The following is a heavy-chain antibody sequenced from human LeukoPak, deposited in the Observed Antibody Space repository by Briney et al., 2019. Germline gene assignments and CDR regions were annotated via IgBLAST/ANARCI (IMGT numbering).Heavy chain of an antibody. CDR1: GYTFTSYD. J-gene: IGHJ5*02. CDR3: ARGYCSSTSCFPDP. Sequence: ASVKVSCKASGYTFTSYDINWERQATGQGLEWMGWMNPNSGNTGYAQKFQGRVTMTRNTSISTAYMELSSLRSEDTAVYYCARGYCSSTSCFPDPWGQGTLVTVSS. CDR2: MNPNSGNT. V-gene: IGHV1-8*01. D-gene: IGHD2-2*01.